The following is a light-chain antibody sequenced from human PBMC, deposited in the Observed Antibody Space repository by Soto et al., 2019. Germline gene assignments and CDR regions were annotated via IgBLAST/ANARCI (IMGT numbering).Light chain of an antibody. CDR1: QSISSY. Sequence: DIQMTQSPSSLSASVGDRVTITCRASQSISSYLNWYQQKPGRAPKVLIHGASTMESGVPARFSASGSGTEFTLTISNVQPDDFATYYCQQYNRLWTFGQGTKVDIK. CDR3: QQYNRLWT. CDR2: GAS. V-gene: IGKV1-39*01. J-gene: IGKJ1*01.